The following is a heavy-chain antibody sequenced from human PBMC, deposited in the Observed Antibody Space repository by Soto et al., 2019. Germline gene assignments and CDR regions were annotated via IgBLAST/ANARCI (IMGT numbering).Heavy chain of an antibody. Sequence: SETLRLTWTLSGSSITSYFWSWIRQTPGKGLDWIGSISFSGATYSNPSLKGRAALSVDTSENHLSLTLNSVTSSDTAVYFCARDRRDGYKRYFEIWG. CDR3: ARDRRDGYKRYFEI. CDR2: ISFSGAT. D-gene: IGHD5-12*01. CDR1: GSSITSYF. J-gene: IGHJ3*02. V-gene: IGHV4-59*01.